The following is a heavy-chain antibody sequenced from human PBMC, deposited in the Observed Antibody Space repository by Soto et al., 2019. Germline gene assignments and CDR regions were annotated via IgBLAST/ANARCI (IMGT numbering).Heavy chain of an antibody. Sequence: QITLKESGPRLVKPTQTLTLTCTFSGFSLTTRGVGVGWIRQPPGKALECIALIYWDDDKRYRPSLQSRLSITKDTSKNQVVLTMTNVDPVDTATYYCAHIPNYYQYDWFDPWGQGTQVSVSS. CDR1: GFSLTTRGVG. J-gene: IGHJ5*02. CDR3: AHIPNYYQYDWFDP. CDR2: IYWDDDK. D-gene: IGHD3-16*01. V-gene: IGHV2-5*02.